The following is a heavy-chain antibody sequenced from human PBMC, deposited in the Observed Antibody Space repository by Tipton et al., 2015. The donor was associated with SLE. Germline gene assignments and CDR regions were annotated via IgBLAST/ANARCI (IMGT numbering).Heavy chain of an antibody. CDR2: INAGNGNT. D-gene: IGHD7-27*01. V-gene: IGHV1-3*01. CDR1: GYTFTSYA. Sequence: QSGAEVKKPGASVKVSCKASGYTFTSYAMHWVRQDPGQRLEWMGWINAGNGNTKYSQKFQGRVTITRDTSTSTAYMELSSLRSEDTAVYCCARGGLTGTVFDLWGQVTMVTVSS. CDR3: ARGGLTGTVFDL. J-gene: IGHJ3*01.